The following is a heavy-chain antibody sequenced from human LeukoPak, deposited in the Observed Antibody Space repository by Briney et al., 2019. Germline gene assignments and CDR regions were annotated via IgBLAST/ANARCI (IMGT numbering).Heavy chain of an antibody. J-gene: IGHJ4*02. V-gene: IGHV3-74*01. CDR2: INSDGSST. Sequence: GGSLRLSCAASGFTFSSYWMHWVRQAPGKGLVWVSRINSDGSSTSYADSVKGRFTISRDNAKNTLYLQMNSLRAEDTAVYYCASTRGIAVEFDYWGQGTLVTVSS. CDR3: ASTRGIAVEFDY. D-gene: IGHD6-19*01. CDR1: GFTFSSYW.